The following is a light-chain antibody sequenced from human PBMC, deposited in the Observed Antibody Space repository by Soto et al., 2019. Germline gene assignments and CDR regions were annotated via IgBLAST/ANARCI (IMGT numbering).Light chain of an antibody. V-gene: IGLV2-14*01. CDR1: SSDIGGYYY. CDR3: TSYSSSDFFYV. J-gene: IGLJ1*01. CDR2: QVT. Sequence: QSVLTQPASVSGSPGQSITISCTGTSSDIGGYYYVSWYQHHPGKAPKLLIYQVTNRPSRVSNRFSGSKSGNTASLTISGLQADDEFDYYCTSYSSSDFFYVFGTGTKVTVL.